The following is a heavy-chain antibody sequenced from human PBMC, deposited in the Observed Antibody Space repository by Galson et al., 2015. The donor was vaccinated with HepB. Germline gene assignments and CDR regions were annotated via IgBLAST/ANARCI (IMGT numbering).Heavy chain of an antibody. J-gene: IGHJ3*01. V-gene: IGHV3-7*03. CDR2: IKGDGSAS. D-gene: IGHD1/OR15-1a*01. CDR3: ARISFTWTNRGPHDFFDF. CDR1: GFTFHDYW. Sequence: SLRLSCAVSGFTFHDYWMTWVRQAPGEGLEWVANIKGDGSASNYVDSLKGRFTISRDNAKKSVYLQMNSLRAEDTAVYYCARISFTWTNRGPHDFFDFWGQGTVVTVSS.